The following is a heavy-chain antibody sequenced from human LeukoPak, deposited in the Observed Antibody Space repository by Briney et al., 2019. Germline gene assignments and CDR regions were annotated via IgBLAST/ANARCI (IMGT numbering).Heavy chain of an antibody. CDR3: ARYRGGSYSAIDC. CDR2: ISSSSITI. V-gene: IGHV3-48*04. J-gene: IGHJ4*02. D-gene: IGHD2-15*01. CDR1: GFTFSRYS. Sequence: PVGSLRLSCAASGFTFSRYSLNWVRQAPGKGLEWDSFISSSSITIYYADSVKGRFTISRDNAEKSLYLQMNSLRAEDTAVYYCARYRGGSYSAIDCWGQGTLVTVSS.